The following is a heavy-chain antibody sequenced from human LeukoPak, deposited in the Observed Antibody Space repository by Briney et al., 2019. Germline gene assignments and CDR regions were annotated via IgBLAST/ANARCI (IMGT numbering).Heavy chain of an antibody. J-gene: IGHJ5*01. Sequence: GASVKVSCKASGDTFSSYAIRWVRQAPGQGLEWMGMINPIFGTANYAQKFQGRVTMTADKSTSTAYMELSSLRYEDTAVYYCARDAPYTGSHYASSSCGAGTLGT. D-gene: IGHD1-26*01. V-gene: IGHV1-69*06. CDR3: ARDAPYTGSHYASSS. CDR2: INPIFGTA. CDR1: GDTFSSYA.